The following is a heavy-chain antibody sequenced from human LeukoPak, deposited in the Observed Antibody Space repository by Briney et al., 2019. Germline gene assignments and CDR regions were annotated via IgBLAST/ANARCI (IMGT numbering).Heavy chain of an antibody. V-gene: IGHV1-69*04. D-gene: IGHD5-12*01. CDR2: IIPILGIA. CDR1: GGTFSSYA. Sequence: SVKVSCKASGGTFSSYAISWVRQAPGQGLEWMGRIIPILGIANYAQKFQGRVTITADKSTSTAYMELSSLRSEDTAVYYCARAGLYFYSGYDSNWFDPWGQGTLVTVSS. CDR3: ARAGLYFYSGYDSNWFDP. J-gene: IGHJ5*02.